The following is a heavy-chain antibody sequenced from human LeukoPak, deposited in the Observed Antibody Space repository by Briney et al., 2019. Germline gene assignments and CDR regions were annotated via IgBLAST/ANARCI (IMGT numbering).Heavy chain of an antibody. J-gene: IGHJ4*02. CDR1: GFTFSSHA. Sequence: GGSLRLSCAASGFTFSSHAMSWVRQAPGMGLEWVAAISRSGTNTYYVDSVKGRFTISRDSPKNTLHLQMDSLRAEDTAVYYCAKDWPVSGDHYSPFDYWGQGTLVTVSS. V-gene: IGHV3-23*01. CDR2: ISRSGTNT. CDR3: AKDWPVSGDHYSPFDY. D-gene: IGHD4-11*01.